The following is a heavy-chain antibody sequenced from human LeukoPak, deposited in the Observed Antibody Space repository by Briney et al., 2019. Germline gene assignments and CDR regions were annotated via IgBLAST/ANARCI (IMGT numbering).Heavy chain of an antibody. CDR1: GFTFNIYT. CDR2: IRHSDGNT. CDR3: AKGQETESRLDS. V-gene: IGHV3-23*01. D-gene: IGHD1-1*01. J-gene: IGHJ4*02. Sequence: GGSLRLSCAASGFTFNIYTMYWVRQAPGKGLEWVSGIRHSDGNTYYADSVKGRFTISSDKSKNILFLQMNSLRAEDTALYYCAKGQETESRLDSWGQGTLVTVSS.